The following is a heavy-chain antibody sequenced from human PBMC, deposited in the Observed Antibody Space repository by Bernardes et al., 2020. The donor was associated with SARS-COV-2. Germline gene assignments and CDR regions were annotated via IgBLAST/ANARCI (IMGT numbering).Heavy chain of an antibody. D-gene: IGHD3-9*01. Sequence: SVKVSCKASGFTFTSSAMQWVRQARGQRLEWIGWIVVGSGNTNYAQKFQERVTITRDMSTSTAYMELSSLRSEDTAVYYCAADLENDILTGYSWGQGTLVTVSS. CDR3: AADLENDILTGYS. CDR1: GFTFTSSA. J-gene: IGHJ4*02. CDR2: IVVGSGNT. V-gene: IGHV1-58*02.